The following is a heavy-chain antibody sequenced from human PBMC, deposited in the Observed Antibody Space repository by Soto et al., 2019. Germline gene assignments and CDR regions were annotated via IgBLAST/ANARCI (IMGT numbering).Heavy chain of an antibody. D-gene: IGHD2-2*01. V-gene: IGHV3-30-3*01. CDR3: ARSYYGYCSSTSCRGYFDY. J-gene: IGHJ4*02. Sequence: QVQLVESGGGVVQPGRSLRLSCAASGFTFSSYAMHWVRQAPGKGLEWVAVISYDGSNKYYADSVKGRFTIYRDNSQNTLYLQMNRLRAEDTAVYYCARSYYGYCSSTSCRGYFDYWGQGTLVTVSS. CDR2: ISYDGSNK. CDR1: GFTFSSYA.